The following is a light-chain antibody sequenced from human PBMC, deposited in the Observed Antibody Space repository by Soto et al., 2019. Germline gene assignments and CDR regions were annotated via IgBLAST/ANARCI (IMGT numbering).Light chain of an antibody. CDR3: SSYAGSSNV. CDR2: EVN. J-gene: IGLJ1*01. V-gene: IGLV2-8*01. CDR1: SGDVGGYNY. Sequence: QSALSQPRSVSGSPGQSVTISCTGTSGDVGGYNYVSWYQQNPGKAPKLMIYEVNKRPSGVPDRFSGSKSGNTASLTVSGLQAEDEADYYCSSYAGSSNVFGTGTKLTVL.